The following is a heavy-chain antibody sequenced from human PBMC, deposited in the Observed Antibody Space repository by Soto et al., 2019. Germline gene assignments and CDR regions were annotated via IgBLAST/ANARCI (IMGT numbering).Heavy chain of an antibody. CDR3: ASLRIPERPFDY. J-gene: IGHJ4*02. CDR1: SGSFTGYY. V-gene: IGHV4-59*04. CDR2: IYYSGST. D-gene: IGHD3-16*01. Sequence: SETLSLTCSIYSGSFTGYYWSWIRQPPGKGLEWIGNIYYSGSTYYNPSLKSRVTISVDTSKNRFSLKLSSVTAADTAVFYCASLRIPERPFDYWGQGTLVTVSS.